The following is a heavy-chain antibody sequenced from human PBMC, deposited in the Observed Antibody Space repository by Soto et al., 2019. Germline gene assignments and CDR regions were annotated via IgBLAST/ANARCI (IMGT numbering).Heavy chain of an antibody. V-gene: IGHV3-23*01. J-gene: IGHJ6*02. Sequence: VESLIISCAASGFTFSTYAMSWVRQAPGKGLEWVSAISGSVVNTYYTDSVEVRFTISKYNSKNTFYVQMNNLRAEDAAVYYCARRPLGGIYYLGTRDVGGQGTTVTVS. CDR3: ARRPLGGIYYLGTRDV. CDR1: GFTFSTYA. D-gene: IGHD3-10*01. CDR2: ISGSVVNT.